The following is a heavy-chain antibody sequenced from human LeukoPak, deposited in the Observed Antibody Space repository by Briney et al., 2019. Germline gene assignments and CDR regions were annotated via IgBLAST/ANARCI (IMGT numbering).Heavy chain of an antibody. J-gene: IGHJ4*02. Sequence: GGSLRLSCAASGFTFDDYAMHWVRQAPGKGLEWVSGISWNSGTIGYADSVKGRFTISRDNAKNSLYLQMNSLRAEDTALYYCAKHGHFLWSSPSCGFDYWGQGTLVTVSS. V-gene: IGHV3-9*01. CDR1: GFTFDDYA. CDR3: AKHGHFLWSSPSCGFDY. CDR2: ISWNSGTI. D-gene: IGHD2/OR15-2a*01.